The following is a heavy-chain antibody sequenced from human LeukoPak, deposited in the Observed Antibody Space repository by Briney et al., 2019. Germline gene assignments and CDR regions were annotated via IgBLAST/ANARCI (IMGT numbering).Heavy chain of an antibody. V-gene: IGHV1-69*04. J-gene: IGHJ5*02. CDR3: ARTYYGSGEWFDP. CDR2: IIPILGIA. Sequence: SVKVSCKASGGTFSSYAISWVRQAPGQGLEWMGRIIPILGIANYAQKFQGRVTITADKSTSIAYMELSSLRSEDTAVYYCARTYYGSGEWFDPWGQGTLVTVSS. D-gene: IGHD3-10*01. CDR1: GGTFSSYA.